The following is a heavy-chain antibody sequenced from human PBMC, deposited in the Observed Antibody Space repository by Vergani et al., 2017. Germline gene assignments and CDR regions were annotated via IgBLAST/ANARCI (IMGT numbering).Heavy chain of an antibody. J-gene: IGHJ4*02. V-gene: IGHV3-48*01. Sequence: EVQLVESGGGLVKPGGSLRLSCAASGFTFSSYSMNWVRQAPGKGLEWVSYISSSSSTIYYADSVKGRFTISRDNAKNSLYLQMNSLRAEDTAVYYCARDAPRGSIDFDYWGQGTLVTVSS. D-gene: IGHD6-6*01. CDR3: ARDAPRGSIDFDY. CDR2: ISSSSSTI. CDR1: GFTFSSYS.